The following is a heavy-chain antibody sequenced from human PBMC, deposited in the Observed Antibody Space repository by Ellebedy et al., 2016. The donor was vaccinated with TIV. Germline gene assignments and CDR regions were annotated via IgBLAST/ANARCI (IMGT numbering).Heavy chain of an antibody. CDR3: ARDKIVGPSNFDY. Sequence: GGSLRLSCAASGFTFSNYWMTWVRQAPGKGLEWVANINQDGSERHYVDSVKGRFAISRDNAKNSLYLQMNSLRAEDTAVYYCARDKIVGPSNFDYWGQGTLVTVSS. V-gene: IGHV3-7*03. D-gene: IGHD1-26*01. J-gene: IGHJ4*02. CDR1: GFTFSNYW. CDR2: INQDGSER.